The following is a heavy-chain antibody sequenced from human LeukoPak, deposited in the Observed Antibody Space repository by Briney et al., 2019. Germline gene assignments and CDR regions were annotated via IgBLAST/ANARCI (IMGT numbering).Heavy chain of an antibody. J-gene: IGHJ6*03. CDR1: GYTFTNYA. D-gene: IGHD3-9*01. V-gene: IGHV1-2*02. Sequence: ASVKVSCKASGYTFTNYAINWVRQAPGQGLEWMGWINPNSGGTNYAQKFQGRVTMTRDTSISTAYMELSRLRSDDTAVYYCAISYYDILTGYPYYYMDVWGKGTTVTVSS. CDR2: INPNSGGT. CDR3: AISYYDILTGYPYYYMDV.